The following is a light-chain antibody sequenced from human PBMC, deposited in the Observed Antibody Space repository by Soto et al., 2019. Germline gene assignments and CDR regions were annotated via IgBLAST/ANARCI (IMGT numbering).Light chain of an antibody. CDR3: SSYADSSTVV. V-gene: IGLV2-14*03. CDR2: NVD. J-gene: IGLJ2*01. CDR1: SSDVGGHNY. Sequence: QSALTQAASVSASPGQSITISCTGTSSDVGGHNYVSWYQQHPGKAPKLMIYNVDYRPSGVSNRFSGSKSGNTASLTISGLQADDEAYYYCSSYADSSTVVFGGGTKLTVL.